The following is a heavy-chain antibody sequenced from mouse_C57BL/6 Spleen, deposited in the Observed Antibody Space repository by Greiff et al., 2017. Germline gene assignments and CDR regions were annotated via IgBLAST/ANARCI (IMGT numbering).Heavy chain of an antibody. CDR1: GYTFTSYW. CDR3: ARRGNWVDY. Sequence: VKLMESGAELVRPGSSVKLSCKASGYTFTSYWMDWVKQRPGQGLEWIGNIYPSDSETHYNQKFKDKATLTVDKSSSTAYMHLSSLTSEDSAVYSCARRGNWVDYWGQGTTLTVSS. V-gene: IGHV1-61*01. D-gene: IGHD4-1*01. CDR2: IYPSDSET. J-gene: IGHJ2*01.